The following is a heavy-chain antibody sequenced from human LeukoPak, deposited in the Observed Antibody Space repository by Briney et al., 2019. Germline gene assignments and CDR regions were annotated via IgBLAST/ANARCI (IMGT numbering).Heavy chain of an antibody. D-gene: IGHD3-16*02. Sequence: GGSLRLSCAASGFTVSTNYMSWVRQAPGKGLELVSVIYSGDTTFYADSVSGKFTISRDNSKNTLYLQMNSLRAEDTAVYYCARDDYVWGSYRYTPFDYWGQGTLVTVSS. CDR1: GFTVSTNY. V-gene: IGHV3-66*01. J-gene: IGHJ4*02. CDR3: ARDDYVWGSYRYTPFDY. CDR2: IYSGDTT.